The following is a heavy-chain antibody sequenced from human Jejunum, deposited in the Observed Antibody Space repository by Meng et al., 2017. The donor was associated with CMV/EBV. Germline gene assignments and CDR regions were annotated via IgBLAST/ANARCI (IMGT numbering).Heavy chain of an antibody. D-gene: IGHD6-19*01. CDR2: IIPILVIT. CDR1: RRCFCSYA. J-gene: IGHJ4*02. V-gene: IGHV1-69*10. CDR3: ARDPSNSSGWHAYLDY. Sequence: VLVVEFGAEVKEPRSRGKVASEASRRCFCSYAIILVRQAPGQGLQWMAGIIPILVITNYAQKFQGRVTITADKSTITAYMELRSLRSDDTAVYYWARDPSNSSGWHAYLDYWGQGTLVTVSS.